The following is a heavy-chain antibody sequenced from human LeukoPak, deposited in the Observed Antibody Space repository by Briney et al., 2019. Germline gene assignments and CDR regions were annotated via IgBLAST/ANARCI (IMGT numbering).Heavy chain of an antibody. Sequence: GGSLRLSCAASGFRFSEYWMHWVRQAPGKGPEWLSRTSKDGSDEVYADSAKGRFSAARDNAKNTVYLQVTNLRHEDTAVYFCTRGGYSGSSYRFSWGQGTLVTVAS. CDR3: TRGGYSGSSYRFS. V-gene: IGHV3-74*01. D-gene: IGHD6-25*01. J-gene: IGHJ4*02. CDR1: GFRFSEYW. CDR2: TSKDGSDE.